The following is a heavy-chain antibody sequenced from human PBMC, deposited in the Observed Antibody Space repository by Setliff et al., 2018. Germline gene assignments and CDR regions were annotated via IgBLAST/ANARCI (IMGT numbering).Heavy chain of an antibody. D-gene: IGHD6-6*01. J-gene: IGHJ4*02. CDR1: GGTFSDYF. V-gene: IGHV4-34*01. Sequence: ASETLSLTCGASGGTFSDYFWTWIRQSPGKGLEWIGEINHRGSTNYDPSLKSRVTISIDTSKDQFSLKVISMTAADTAVYYCARGRSIAARLLDSWGQGTLVTVSS. CDR3: ARGRSIAARLLDS. CDR2: INHRGST.